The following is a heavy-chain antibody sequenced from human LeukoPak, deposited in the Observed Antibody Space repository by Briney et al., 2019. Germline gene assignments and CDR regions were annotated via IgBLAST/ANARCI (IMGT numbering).Heavy chain of an antibody. CDR3: ARSYCSGGSCRPYYYYYYGMDV. D-gene: IGHD2-15*01. V-gene: IGHV4-34*01. J-gene: IGHJ6*02. Sequence: SETLSLTCAVYGGSFGGYYWSWIRQPPGKGLEWIGEINHSGSTNYNPSLKSRVTISVDTSKNQFSLKLSSVTAADTAVYYCARSYCSGGSCRPYYYYYYGMDVWGQGTTVTVSS. CDR1: GGSFGGYY. CDR2: INHSGST.